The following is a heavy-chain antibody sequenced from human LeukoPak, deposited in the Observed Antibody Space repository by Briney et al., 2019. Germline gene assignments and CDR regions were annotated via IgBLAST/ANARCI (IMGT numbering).Heavy chain of an antibody. D-gene: IGHD6-13*01. CDR3: ARDRSIAAAGS. J-gene: IGHJ5*02. CDR2: INSDGGST. CDR1: GFTFSSYW. Sequence: GGSLRLSCAASGFTFSSYWMHWVRQAPGKGLVWVSRINSDGGSTNYADSVKGRFTISRDNAKNTLYLQMNSLRAEDTAVYYCARDRSIAAAGSWGQGTLVTVSS. V-gene: IGHV3-74*01.